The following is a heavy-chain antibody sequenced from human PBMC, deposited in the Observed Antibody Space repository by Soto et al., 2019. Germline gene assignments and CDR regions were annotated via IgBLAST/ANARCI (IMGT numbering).Heavy chain of an antibody. J-gene: IGHJ4*02. Sequence: SETLSLTCSASGGSISGSYWSWIRQSPGKGLEWLGYVYYTGSTNYSPSLRSRVSISVDTSKNEFSLRLSSVTAADTAVYFCARSVAVPGAHIDYWGQGTQVTVSS. V-gene: IGHV4-59*01. CDR1: GGSISGSY. CDR3: ARSVAVPGAHIDY. CDR2: VYYTGST. D-gene: IGHD6-19*01.